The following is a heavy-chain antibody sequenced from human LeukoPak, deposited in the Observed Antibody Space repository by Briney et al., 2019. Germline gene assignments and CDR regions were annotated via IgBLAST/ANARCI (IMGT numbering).Heavy chain of an antibody. V-gene: IGHV4-59*08. J-gene: IGHJ5*02. CDR2: MSSSGIS. CDR1: GGSFSSYY. Sequence: SETLSLTCAVYGGSFSSYYWSWIRQPPGKGLEWIGRMSSSGISTYSPSLKSRVTISIDTSRNQFSMNLNSVTAADTAVYYCAKGAGPPWFDPWGQGTLVTVSS. D-gene: IGHD6-19*01. CDR3: AKGAGPPWFDP.